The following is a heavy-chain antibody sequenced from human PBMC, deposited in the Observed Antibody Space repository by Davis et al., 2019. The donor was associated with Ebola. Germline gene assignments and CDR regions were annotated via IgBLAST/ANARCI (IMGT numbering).Heavy chain of an antibody. CDR1: GKSLTESS. V-gene: IGHV1-24*01. CDR2: VDPEDGET. CDR3: ARSRGWLFLYGMDV. Sequence: AASVKVSCKVSGKSLTESSIHWVRQAPGKGLEWMGGVDPEDGETVYAQKFQGRVTMTRDASISTAYMELSSLTSEDTAVYYCARSRGWLFLYGMDVWGQGTTVTVSS. J-gene: IGHJ6*02. D-gene: IGHD3-9*01.